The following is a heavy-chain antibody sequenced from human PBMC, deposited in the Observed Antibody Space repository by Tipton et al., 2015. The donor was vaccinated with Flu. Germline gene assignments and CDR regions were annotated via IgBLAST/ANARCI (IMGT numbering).Heavy chain of an antibody. Sequence: TLSLTCTVSGGSVISGSHYWSWIRQPAGKGLEWIGRIYTSGRTDYNPSLKSRITISVDTSNNLFSLNLRSVSAADTAVYYCARAGGSNSWYVYWGQGTLVTGSS. CDR3: ARAGGSNSWYVY. CDR1: GGSVISGSHY. CDR2: IYTSGRT. V-gene: IGHV4-61*02. D-gene: IGHD6-13*01. J-gene: IGHJ4*02.